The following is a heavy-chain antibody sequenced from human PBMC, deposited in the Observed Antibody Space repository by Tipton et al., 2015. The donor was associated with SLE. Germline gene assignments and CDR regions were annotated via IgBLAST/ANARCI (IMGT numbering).Heavy chain of an antibody. D-gene: IGHD1-26*01. Sequence: TLSLTCTVSGGSIRNDYWSWIRQPPGKGLEWIGYIYYSGSANYNPSLKSRITISVDTSKNQFSLKLSSATAADTAVYYCARDQVGVGDFDYWGQGTLVTVSS. J-gene: IGHJ4*02. CDR2: IYYSGSA. CDR3: ARDQVGVGDFDY. V-gene: IGHV4-59*01. CDR1: GGSIRNDY.